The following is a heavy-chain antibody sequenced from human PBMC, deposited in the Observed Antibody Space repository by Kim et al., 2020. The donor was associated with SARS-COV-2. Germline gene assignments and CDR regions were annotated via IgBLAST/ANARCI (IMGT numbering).Heavy chain of an antibody. J-gene: IGHJ5*02. D-gene: IGHD6-13*01. V-gene: IGHV3-33*08. CDR2: IWYDGSNK. Sequence: GGSLRLSCAPPGFTFSSYGMHWVRQAPGKGLEWVAVIWYDGSNKYYADSVKGRFTISRDNSKNTLYLQMHRLRAEDTAVYYCARDSSSWYVANWFDPWGQGTLVTVSS. CDR1: GFTFSSYG. CDR3: ARDSSSWYVANWFDP.